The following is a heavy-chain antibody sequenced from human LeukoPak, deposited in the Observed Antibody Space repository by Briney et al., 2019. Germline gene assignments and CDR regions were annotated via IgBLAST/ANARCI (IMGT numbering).Heavy chain of an antibody. CDR1: GYTFTGYY. CDR2: INPNSDAT. V-gene: IGHV1-2*02. CDR3: ARDGKAAALFGDY. J-gene: IGHJ4*02. Sequence: ASVKVSCKASGYTFTGYYMSWVRQAPGQGFEWMGWINPNSDATNYAQKFEGRVTMTRDTSISTAYMELSRLISDDTAVYYCARDGKAAALFGDYWGQGTLVTVSS. D-gene: IGHD6-13*01.